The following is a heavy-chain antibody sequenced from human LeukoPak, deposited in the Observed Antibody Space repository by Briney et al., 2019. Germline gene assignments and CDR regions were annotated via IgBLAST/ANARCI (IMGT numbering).Heavy chain of an antibody. CDR2: MNPNSGGT. J-gene: IGHJ3*02. CDR1: GYTFTSYD. Sequence: ASVKVSCKASGYTFTSYDINWVRQATGQGLEWMGWMNPNSGGTNYAQKFQGRVTMTRDTSISTAYMELSRLRSDDTAVYYCARLKPLADAFDIWGQGTMVTVSS. V-gene: IGHV1-2*02. CDR3: ARLKPLADAFDI.